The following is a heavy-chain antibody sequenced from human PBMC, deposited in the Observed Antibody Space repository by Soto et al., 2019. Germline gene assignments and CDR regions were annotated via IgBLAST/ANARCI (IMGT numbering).Heavy chain of an antibody. J-gene: IGHJ6*02. D-gene: IGHD2-2*01. CDR3: ARDRDCSSTSCYDPYYYYYYGMDV. V-gene: IGHV3-30-3*01. CDR1: GFTFSSYA. CDR2: ISYDGSNK. Sequence: GGSLRLSCAASGFTFSSYAMHWVRQAPGKGLEWVAVISYDGSNKYYADSVKGRFTISRDNSKNTLYLQMNSLRAEDTAVYYCARDRDCSSTSCYDPYYYYYYGMDVWGQGTTVTVSS.